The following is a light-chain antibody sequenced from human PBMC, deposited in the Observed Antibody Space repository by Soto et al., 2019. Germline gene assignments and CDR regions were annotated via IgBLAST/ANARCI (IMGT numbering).Light chain of an antibody. V-gene: IGKV3-20*01. CDR1: QSVSSN. J-gene: IGKJ1*01. CDR3: QQYGSSPRT. CDR2: GAS. Sequence: IVLTQSPATLSLSPGERATLSCRASQSVSSNLAWYQQKPGQAPRLLIYGASTRASGIPDRFSGSGSGTDFTLTISRLELEDFAVYYCQQYGSSPRTFGQGTKVDIK.